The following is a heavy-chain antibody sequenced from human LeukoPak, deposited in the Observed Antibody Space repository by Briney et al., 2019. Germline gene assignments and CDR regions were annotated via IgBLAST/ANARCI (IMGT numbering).Heavy chain of an antibody. D-gene: IGHD3-10*01. CDR3: TRDTSLRITMVRGSPGYYYGMDV. CDR2: FRSIAYGTTT. V-gene: IGHV3-49*04. CDR1: GFTIGDYA. Sequence: GRSLRLSCAASGFTIGDYAMSWVRQAPGNGLEWVGFFRSIAYGTTTEYAASVKGSFTISRDDSKSIAYLQMNSLKTEHTAVYYCTRDTSLRITMVRGSPGYYYGMDVWGQGTTVTVS. J-gene: IGHJ6*02.